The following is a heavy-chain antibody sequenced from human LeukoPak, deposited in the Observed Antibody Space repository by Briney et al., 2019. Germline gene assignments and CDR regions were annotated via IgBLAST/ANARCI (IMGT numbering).Heavy chain of an antibody. CDR1: GFTFSSYA. Sequence: PGGSLRLSCAASGFTFSSYAMHWVRQAPGKGLEWVAVISYDGSNKYYADSVKGRFTISRDNSKNTLYLQMNSLRADDTAVCYCARDKSWGYNYGASDYWGQGSLVTVSS. D-gene: IGHD5-18*01. CDR2: ISYDGSNK. V-gene: IGHV3-30-3*01. J-gene: IGHJ4*02. CDR3: ARDKSWGYNYGASDY.